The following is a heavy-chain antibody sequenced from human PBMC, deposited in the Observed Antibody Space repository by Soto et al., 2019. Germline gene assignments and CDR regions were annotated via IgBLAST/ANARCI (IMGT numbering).Heavy chain of an antibody. J-gene: IGHJ5*02. CDR2: ISYDGNNE. D-gene: IGHD3-16*01. V-gene: IGHV3-30-3*01. Sequence: PGGSLRLSCAASGFTFSSYAMHWVRQSPGRGLECLAFISYDGNNEYYADDVKGRFTISRDNSRNTLYLQMNSLRTEDTALYYCTREINVDNWSHFDTWGQGA. CDR1: GFTFSSYA. CDR3: TREINVDNWSHFDT.